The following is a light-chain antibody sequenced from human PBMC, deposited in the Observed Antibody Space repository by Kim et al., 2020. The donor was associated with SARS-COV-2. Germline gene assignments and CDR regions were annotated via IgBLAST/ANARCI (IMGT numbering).Light chain of an antibody. Sequence: GGTLTISCTRTGGSIATGYVHWYQQRPGRSPTTVIYEDDQRPSGVPDRFSASVDSSSNAASLIISGLETEDEADYYCQSYDGTGWVFGGGTKLTVL. V-gene: IGLV6-57*01. CDR3: QSYDGTGWV. CDR1: GGSIATGY. CDR2: EDD. J-gene: IGLJ3*02.